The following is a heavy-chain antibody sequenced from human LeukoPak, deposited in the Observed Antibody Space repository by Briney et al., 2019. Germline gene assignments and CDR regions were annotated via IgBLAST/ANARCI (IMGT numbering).Heavy chain of an antibody. CDR2: ISYDGSNK. V-gene: IGHV3-30*18. J-gene: IGHJ4*02. D-gene: IGHD3-22*01. CDR1: GFTFSSYA. CDR3: AKVGSYHDFDY. Sequence: PGRSLRLSCAASGFTFSSYAMHSVRQAPGKGLEWVALISYDGSNKYYADSVKGRFTVSRDNSKNTLFLQVNSLRAEDTAVYYCAKVGSYHDFDYWGQGTLVTVSS.